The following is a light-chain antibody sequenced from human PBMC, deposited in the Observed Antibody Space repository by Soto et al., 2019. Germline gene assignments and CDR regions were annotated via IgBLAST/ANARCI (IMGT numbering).Light chain of an antibody. J-gene: IGLJ1*01. Sequence: QSVLTQSPSASGTPGQRVTISCSGSTSSIGSNAVNWYQQFPGTAPTFLIYNDDQRPSGVSDRFSGSKSGTSASLAISGLHSEDEADYYCATWDDSRNAFVFGTGTKLTVL. CDR2: NDD. CDR3: ATWDDSRNAFV. CDR1: TSSIGSNA. V-gene: IGLV1-44*01.